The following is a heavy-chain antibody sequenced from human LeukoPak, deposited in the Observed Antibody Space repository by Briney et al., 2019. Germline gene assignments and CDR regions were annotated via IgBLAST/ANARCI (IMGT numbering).Heavy chain of an antibody. CDR1: GGSMSSYY. Sequence: SETLSLTCTVSGGSMSSYYWSWIRQPAGKGLEWIGRIYTSGSTNYNPSLKSRVTMSVDTSKNQFSLKLSSVTAADTAVYYCAREGRITMVRGYHDAFDIWGQGTMVTVSS. CDR3: AREGRITMVRGYHDAFDI. CDR2: IYTSGST. D-gene: IGHD3-10*01. V-gene: IGHV4-4*07. J-gene: IGHJ3*02.